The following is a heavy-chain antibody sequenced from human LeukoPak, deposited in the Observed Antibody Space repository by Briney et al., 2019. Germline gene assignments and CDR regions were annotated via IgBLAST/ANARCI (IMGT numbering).Heavy chain of an antibody. CDR1: GFTFSSYA. Sequence: YLRLSCAASGFTFSSYAMSWVRQAPGKGLEWVSAISGSGGSTYYADSVKGRFTISRDNSKNTLYLQMNSLRAEDTAVYYCAKDRRYYGSGSYHNYPLDYWGQGTLVTVSS. CDR3: AKDRRYYGSGSYHNYPLDY. CDR2: ISGSGGST. D-gene: IGHD3-10*01. J-gene: IGHJ4*02. V-gene: IGHV3-23*01.